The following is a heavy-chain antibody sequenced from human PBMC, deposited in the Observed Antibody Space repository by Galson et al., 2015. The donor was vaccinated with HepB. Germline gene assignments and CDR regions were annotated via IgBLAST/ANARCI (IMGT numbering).Heavy chain of an antibody. CDR1: GYSFISYA. J-gene: IGHJ3*01. D-gene: IGHD3-22*01. Sequence: SVKVSCKASGYSFISYAIHWVRQAPGQRLEWMGWINGGYGNTKFSQKFQGRVTFTRDTSASTAYMGLSSLRSEDTAVYYCARAGDYYDSRGFISDAFEVWGQGTMVTVSS. CDR2: INGGYGNT. CDR3: ARAGDYYDSRGFISDAFEV. V-gene: IGHV1-3*01.